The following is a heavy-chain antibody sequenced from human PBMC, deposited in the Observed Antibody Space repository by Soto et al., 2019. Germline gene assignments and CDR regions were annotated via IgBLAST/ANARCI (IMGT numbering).Heavy chain of an antibody. CDR3: GREPYVSYYGVDV. D-gene: IGHD3-10*02. CDR2: IWYDGSDE. Sequence: PGXSLRLSCEASGFNFSDYGMHCVRQAPCKGLQWVAHIWYDGSDEYYGDSMKGRFRVSRDNSKNTLYLQMDRLRAEDTARYYCGREPYVSYYGVDVWGQGTTVTVSS. V-gene: IGHV3-33*01. CDR1: GFNFSDYG. J-gene: IGHJ6*02.